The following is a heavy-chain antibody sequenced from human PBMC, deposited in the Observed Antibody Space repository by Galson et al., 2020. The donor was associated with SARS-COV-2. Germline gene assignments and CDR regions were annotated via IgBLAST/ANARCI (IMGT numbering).Heavy chain of an antibody. V-gene: IGHV4-59*08. CDR3: ARLHALRSEEFDP. CDR1: GGSISGYY. J-gene: IGHJ5*02. Sequence: SETLSLTCSVSGGSISGYYWSWIRQPPGKGLEWIGYIHYSGSTHYNPSLESRATMSVDTSKNQFSLKLTSVTAADTAVYYCARLHALRSEEFDPWGQGTLVTVSS. CDR2: IHYSGST. D-gene: IGHD3-16*01.